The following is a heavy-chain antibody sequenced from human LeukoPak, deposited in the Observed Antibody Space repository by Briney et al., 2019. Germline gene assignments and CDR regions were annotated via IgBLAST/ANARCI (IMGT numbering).Heavy chain of an antibody. Sequence: GASVKVSCKASGGTFSSYAISWVRQAPGQGLEWMGRIIPILGIANYAQKFQSRVTITADKSTSTAYMERSSPRSEDTAVYYCASDILTGSWGQGTLVTVSS. D-gene: IGHD3-9*01. CDR2: IIPILGIA. V-gene: IGHV1-69*04. CDR3: ASDILTGS. J-gene: IGHJ5*02. CDR1: GGTFSSYA.